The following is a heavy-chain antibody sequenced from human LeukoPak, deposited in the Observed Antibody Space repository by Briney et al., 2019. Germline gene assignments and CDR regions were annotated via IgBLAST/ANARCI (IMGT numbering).Heavy chain of an antibody. CDR1: GFTFSSYS. CDR2: ISSSSSYI. D-gene: IGHD6-6*01. Sequence: GGSLRLSCAASGFTFSSYSMNWVRQAPGKGLEWVSSISSSSSYIYYADSVKGRFTISRDNAKNSLYQQMNSLRAEDTAVYYCARDYDIAAPRGFYYYMDVWGKGTTVTVSS. CDR3: ARDYDIAAPRGFYYYMDV. J-gene: IGHJ6*03. V-gene: IGHV3-21*01.